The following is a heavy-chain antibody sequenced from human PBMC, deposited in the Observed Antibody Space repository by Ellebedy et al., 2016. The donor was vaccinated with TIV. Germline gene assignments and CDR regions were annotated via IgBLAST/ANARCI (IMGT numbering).Heavy chain of an antibody. CDR1: GFTFSSFG. V-gene: IGHV3-30*18. J-gene: IGHJ4*02. Sequence: GESLKISCAASGFTFSSFGMHWVRQAPGKGLEWVAAISYDGNNKYYGDSVKGRFTISRDNSKNTLALQMNSLGGDDTAVYYCAKELHVDSAYWGQGTLVTVSS. CDR2: ISYDGNNK. CDR3: AKELHVDSAY. D-gene: IGHD5-18*01.